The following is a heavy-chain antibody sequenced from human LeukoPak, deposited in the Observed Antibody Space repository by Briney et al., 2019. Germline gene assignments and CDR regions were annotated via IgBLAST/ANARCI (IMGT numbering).Heavy chain of an antibody. D-gene: IGHD3-22*01. Sequence: ASVKVSCKASGGSFHSFAMNWVRQAPGQGLEWMGGIIPIFGTANYAQKFQGRVTITADKSTSTAYMELSSLRSEDTAVYYCATRDSSAYSWGTFDIWGQGTMVSVSS. CDR1: GGSFHSFA. CDR3: ATRDSSAYSWGTFDI. J-gene: IGHJ3*02. V-gene: IGHV1-69*06. CDR2: IIPIFGTA.